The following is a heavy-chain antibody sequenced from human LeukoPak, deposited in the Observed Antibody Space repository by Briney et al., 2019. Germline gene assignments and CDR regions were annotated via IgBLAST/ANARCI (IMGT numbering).Heavy chain of an antibody. Sequence: ASVKVSCKASGYTFTSYGISWVRQAPGQGLEWMGWISAYNDNTDYAQKLQGRVTMTTDTSTSTAYMELRSLRSDDTAVYYCAREFNSNSYYYYYMDVWGKGTTVTVSS. CDR3: AREFNSNSYYYYYMDV. V-gene: IGHV1-18*01. D-gene: IGHD4-11*01. CDR1: GYTFTSYG. J-gene: IGHJ6*03. CDR2: ISAYNDNT.